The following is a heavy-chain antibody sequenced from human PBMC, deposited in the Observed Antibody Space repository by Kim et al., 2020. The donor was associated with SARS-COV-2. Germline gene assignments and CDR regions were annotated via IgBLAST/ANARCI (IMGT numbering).Heavy chain of an antibody. CDR2: ISYDGSNK. Sequence: GGSLRLSCAASGFTFSSYGMHWVRQAPGKGLEWVAVISYDGSNKYYADSVKGRFTISRDNSKNTLYLQMNSLRAEDTAVYYCAKDHSSGYYPGDYWGQGTLVTVSS. D-gene: IGHD3-22*01. CDR1: GFTFSSYG. CDR3: AKDHSSGYYPGDY. V-gene: IGHV3-30*18. J-gene: IGHJ4*02.